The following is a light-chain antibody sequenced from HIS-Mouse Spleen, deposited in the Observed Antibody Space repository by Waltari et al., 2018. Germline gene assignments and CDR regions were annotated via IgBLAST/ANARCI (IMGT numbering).Light chain of an antibody. CDR1: ALPKKY. V-gene: IGLV3-10*01. CDR3: YSTDSSGNHRV. Sequence: SYELTQPPSVSVSPGQTARITCSGDALPKKYAYWYQQKSGQAPVLVISEDSKRPSGIPERFSGSSSGTMGTLTISGAQVEDEADYYCYSTDSSGNHRVFGGGTKLTVL. J-gene: IGLJ2*01. CDR2: EDS.